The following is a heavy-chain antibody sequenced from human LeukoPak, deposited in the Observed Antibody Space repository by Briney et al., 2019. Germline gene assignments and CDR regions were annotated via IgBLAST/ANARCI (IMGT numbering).Heavy chain of an antibody. D-gene: IGHD1-1*01. CDR3: ARGDWKYYFDY. CDR1: GGTFSSYA. J-gene: IGHJ4*02. V-gene: IGHV1-69*04. Sequence: SMKVSCKASGGTFSSYAISWVRQAPGQGLEWMGRIIPILGIANYAQKFQGRVTITADKSTSTAYMELSSLRSEDTAVYYCARGDWKYYFDYWGQGTLVTVSS. CDR2: IIPILGIA.